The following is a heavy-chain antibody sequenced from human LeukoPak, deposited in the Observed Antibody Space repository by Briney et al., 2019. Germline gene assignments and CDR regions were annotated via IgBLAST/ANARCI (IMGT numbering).Heavy chain of an antibody. CDR3: ARDFEHERGAFDI. J-gene: IGHJ3*02. D-gene: IGHD3-9*01. V-gene: IGHV1-2*02. Sequence: AAVKVSCKASGYTFTGYYMHWGRQAPGQGLEWMGWINPNSGGTNYAQKFQGSGTMARDTSISTAYMELSRLRSDDTAVYYCARDFEHERGAFDIWGQGTKVTVSS. CDR1: GYTFTGYY. CDR2: INPNSGGT.